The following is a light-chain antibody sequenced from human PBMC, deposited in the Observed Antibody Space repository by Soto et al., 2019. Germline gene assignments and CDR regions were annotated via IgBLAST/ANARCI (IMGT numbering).Light chain of an antibody. CDR2: GAS. V-gene: IGKV3-20*01. J-gene: IGKJ1*01. CDR1: QRVSSSY. Sequence: EIVLAQSPGTLSLSPGERSTLSCISSQRVSSSYLAWYQQRPGQAPRLLIHGASRRATGIPDRFSGRGSGTEFTLTINNLQSEDFAVYYCQQYRNWPRTFGQGTKVDI. CDR3: QQYRNWPRT.